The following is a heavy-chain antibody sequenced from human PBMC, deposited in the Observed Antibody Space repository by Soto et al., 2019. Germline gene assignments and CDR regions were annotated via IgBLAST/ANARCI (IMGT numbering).Heavy chain of an antibody. CDR1: GYTFTSYG. CDR3: ARDFWSGYYPPWFDP. J-gene: IGHJ5*02. CDR2: ISAYNGNT. D-gene: IGHD3-3*01. V-gene: IGHV1-18*04. Sequence: QVQLVQSGAEVKKPGASVKVSCKASGYTFTSYGISWVRQAPGQGLEWMGWISAYNGNTNYAQKLQGRVTVTTDTSTSTAYMELRSLRSDDTAVYYCARDFWSGYYPPWFDPWGQGTLVTVSS.